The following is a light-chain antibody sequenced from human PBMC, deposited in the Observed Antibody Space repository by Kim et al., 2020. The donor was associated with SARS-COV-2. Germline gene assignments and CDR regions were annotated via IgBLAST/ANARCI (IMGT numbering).Light chain of an antibody. CDR3: QQRSNGPPYT. J-gene: IGKJ2*01. CDR1: QSVSSY. CDR2: DAS. Sequence: LSPGERATLSCRASQSVSSYLAWYQQKPGQAPRLLIYDASNRATGIPARFSGSGSGTDFTLTISSLEPEDFAVYYCQQRSNGPPYTFGQGTKLEI. V-gene: IGKV3-11*01.